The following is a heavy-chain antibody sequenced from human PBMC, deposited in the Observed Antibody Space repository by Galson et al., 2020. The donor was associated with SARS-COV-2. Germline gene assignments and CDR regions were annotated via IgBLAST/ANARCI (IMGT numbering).Heavy chain of an antibody. CDR1: GFTVNSYA. CDR3: AKPVSGWDLLHPFEI. J-gene: IGHJ3*02. D-gene: IGHD2-15*01. Sequence: SLKISCPASGFTVNSYAMHWVRQAPGKGLEWVAVISNDGTNKYYADSVKGRFTISRDNSKNTLYLQMNSLTTEDTAIYYCAKPVSGWDLLHPFEIWGQGTMVIVSS. CDR2: ISNDGTNK. V-gene: IGHV3-30*18.